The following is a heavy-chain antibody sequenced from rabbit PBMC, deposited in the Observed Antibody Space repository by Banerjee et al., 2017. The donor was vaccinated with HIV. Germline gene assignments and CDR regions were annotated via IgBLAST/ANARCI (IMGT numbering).Heavy chain of an antibody. CDR3: ARGGSSGGPRFNL. D-gene: IGHD1-1*01. CDR2: IDAGTSGTT. V-gene: IGHV1S40*01. J-gene: IGHJ4*01. Sequence: QSLEESGGDLVKPGASLTLTCTASGFSFNNNYHMCWVRQAPGKGLEWIACIDAGTSGTTYYANWAKGRFTFSKTSSTTVTLQMTSLTAADTATYFCARGGSSGGPRFNLWGPGTLVTVS. CDR1: GFSFNNNYH.